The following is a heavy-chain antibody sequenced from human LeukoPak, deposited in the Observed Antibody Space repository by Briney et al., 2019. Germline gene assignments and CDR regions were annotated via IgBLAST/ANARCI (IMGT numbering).Heavy chain of an antibody. CDR1: GGTFSRYA. CDR3: TRDAAIYDSSGYYYLW. J-gene: IGHJ4*02. D-gene: IGHD3-22*01. V-gene: IGHV1-69*13. CDR2: ITPIFGTA. Sequence: SVKVSCKASGGTFSRYAISLVRQAPGRGLEWMGGITPIFGTANYAQKFQGRVTITADESTSTAYMELTSLRSEDTAVYYCTRDAAIYDSSGYYYLWWGQGTLVTVSS.